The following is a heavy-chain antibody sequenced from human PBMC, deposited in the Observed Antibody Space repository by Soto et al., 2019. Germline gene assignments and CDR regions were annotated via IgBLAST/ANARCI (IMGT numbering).Heavy chain of an antibody. D-gene: IGHD3-22*01. CDR2: ISSTSDYI. CDR3: ARVKYDHSGFRDAVGL. Sequence: GGSLRLSCAASGFTFSSSSMNWVRQAPGKELEWVSSISSTSDYIDYADSVKGRFTISRDNAKNSLYLQMDSLRAEDTALYYCARVKYDHSGFRDAVGLWGQGIMVTVSS. CDR1: GFTFSSSS. V-gene: IGHV3-21*04. J-gene: IGHJ3*01.